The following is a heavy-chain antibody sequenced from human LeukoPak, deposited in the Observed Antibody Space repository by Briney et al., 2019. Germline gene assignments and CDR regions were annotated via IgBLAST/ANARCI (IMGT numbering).Heavy chain of an antibody. J-gene: IGHJ4*02. V-gene: IGHV3-7*01. Sequence: GGSLRLSCAASGFTFSNYWMSWVRQAPGKGLEWVANMKQDGSETYYVDSVKGRFTISRDNAENSLYLQMNSLRAEDTAVYYCVRSDVVRGITSRGYWGQGTLVTVSS. D-gene: IGHD3-10*01. CDR1: GFTFSNYW. CDR3: VRSDVVRGITSRGY. CDR2: MKQDGSET.